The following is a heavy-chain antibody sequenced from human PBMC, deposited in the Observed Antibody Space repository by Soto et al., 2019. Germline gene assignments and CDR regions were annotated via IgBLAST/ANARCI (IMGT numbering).Heavy chain of an antibody. CDR1: GFMFGSYW. D-gene: IGHD4-17*01. CDR2: IKRDGSEK. Sequence: ESGGGLVQPGGSLRLSCTASGFMFGSYWMTWVRHVPGKGLQWVANIKRDGSEKYYVDFVEGRFTISRDNADNSVFLDMNNLRVDDTATYYCARVRATDYEIDYWGQGALVTVSS. J-gene: IGHJ4*02. V-gene: IGHV3-7*03. CDR3: ARVRATDYEIDY.